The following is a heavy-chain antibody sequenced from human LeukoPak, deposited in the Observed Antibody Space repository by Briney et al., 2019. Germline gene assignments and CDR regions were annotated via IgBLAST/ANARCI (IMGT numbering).Heavy chain of an antibody. V-gene: IGHV4-59*01. CDR1: GDSIKNYD. CDR2: ISYSGNT. J-gene: IGHJ4*02. CDR3: ARASDSFDS. Sequence: SETLSLTCTVSGDSIKNYDWSWIRQPPGKGLEWIGYISYSGNTNYTPSLKSRVTISVETSKNQFSLKLSSVTAADTAVYYCARASDSFDSWGQGTLVTVSS.